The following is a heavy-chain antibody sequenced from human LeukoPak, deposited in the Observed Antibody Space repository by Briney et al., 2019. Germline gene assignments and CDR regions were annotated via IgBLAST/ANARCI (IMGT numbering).Heavy chain of an antibody. CDR1: GVSISNTNW. J-gene: IGHJ6*03. CDR2: IYHSGGT. V-gene: IGHV4-4*02. D-gene: IGHD5-24*01. CDR3: ARITVRLQVHYYYMDV. Sequence: PSETLSLTCAVSGVSISNTNWWSWVRPPPGKGLEWIGQIYHSGGTNNNPSLTSRVTISVDRSKNQFSLKLSSVTAADTAVYYCARITVRLQVHYYYMDVWGKGTTVTVSS.